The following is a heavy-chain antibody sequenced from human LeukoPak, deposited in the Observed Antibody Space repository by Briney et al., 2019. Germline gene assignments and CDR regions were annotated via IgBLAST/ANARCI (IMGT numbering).Heavy chain of an antibody. V-gene: IGHV3-30*02. D-gene: IGHD3-22*01. Sequence: GGSLRLSCAASGFTFSRYGVHWVRQAPGKGLEWVAFIRYDGSKKYYADSVKGRFTISRDNSKNTLYVQMNSLRAEDTAVYYCAKNLYYDSRGPIGYWGQGTLVTVSS. CDR1: GFTFSRYG. CDR2: IRYDGSKK. J-gene: IGHJ4*02. CDR3: AKNLYYDSRGPIGY.